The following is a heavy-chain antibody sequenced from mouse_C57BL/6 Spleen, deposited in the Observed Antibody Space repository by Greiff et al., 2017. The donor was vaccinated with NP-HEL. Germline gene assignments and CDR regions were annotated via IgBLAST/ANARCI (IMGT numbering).Heavy chain of an antibody. Sequence: VKLMESGAELVKPGASVKISCKASGYAFSSYWMNWVKQRPGKGLEWIGQIYPGDGDTNYNGKFKGKATLTADKSSSTAYMQLSSLTSEDSAVYFCARWEGYDGYLYWYFDVWGTGTTVTVSS. V-gene: IGHV1-80*01. CDR3: ARWEGYDGYLYWYFDV. D-gene: IGHD2-3*01. J-gene: IGHJ1*03. CDR1: GYAFSSYW. CDR2: IYPGDGDT.